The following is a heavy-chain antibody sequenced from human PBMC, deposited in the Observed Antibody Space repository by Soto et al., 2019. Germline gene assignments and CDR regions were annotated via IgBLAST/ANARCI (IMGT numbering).Heavy chain of an antibody. J-gene: IGHJ4*02. Sequence: ASVKVSCKISGHTLTELSMHWVRQAPGKGLEWMGGFDPEDGETIYAQKFQGRVTMTEDTSTDTAYMELSSLRSEDTAVYYCAAYGGALSYSSSSWYYFDYWGQGTLVTVSS. D-gene: IGHD6-6*01. CDR2: FDPEDGET. CDR3: AAYGGALSYSSSSWYYFDY. CDR1: GHTLTELS. V-gene: IGHV1-24*01.